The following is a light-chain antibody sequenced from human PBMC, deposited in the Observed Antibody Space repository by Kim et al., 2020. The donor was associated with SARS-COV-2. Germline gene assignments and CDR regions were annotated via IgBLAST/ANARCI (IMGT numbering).Light chain of an antibody. CDR1: QSVSSSY. J-gene: IGKJ4*01. V-gene: IGKV3-20*01. CDR3: QQYNNWPPRTT. Sequence: EIVLTQSPGTLSLSPGERATLSCRASQSVSSSYLAWYQQKPGQAPRLLIYGASSRATGIPDRFSGSGSGTEFTLTISSLQSEDFAVYYCQQYNNWPPRTTFGGGTKVDIK. CDR2: GAS.